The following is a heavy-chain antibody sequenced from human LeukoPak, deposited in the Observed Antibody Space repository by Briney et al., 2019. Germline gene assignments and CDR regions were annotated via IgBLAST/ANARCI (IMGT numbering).Heavy chain of an antibody. CDR1: GFTFSSYA. CDR3: AKVFLKVVPADGWFDP. J-gene: IGHJ5*02. D-gene: IGHD2-2*01. V-gene: IGHV3-23*01. Sequence: TGGSLRLSCAASGFTFSSYAMSWVRQAPGKGLEWVSAISGSGGSTYYADSVKGRFTISRDNSKNTLYLQMNSLRAEDTAVYYCAKVFLKVVPADGWFDPWGQGTLVTVSS. CDR2: ISGSGGST.